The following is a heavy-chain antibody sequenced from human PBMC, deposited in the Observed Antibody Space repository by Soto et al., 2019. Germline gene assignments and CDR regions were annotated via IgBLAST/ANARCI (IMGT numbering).Heavy chain of an antibody. CDR1: GGSISSGGYY. Sequence: SETLSLTCTVSGGSISSGGYYWSWIRQHPGKGLEWIGYIYYSGSTYYNPSLKSRVTISVDTSKNQFSLKLSSVTAADTAVYYCARDSRCSGGSCYSAGYYYYYYMDVWGKGTTVTVSS. V-gene: IGHV4-31*03. J-gene: IGHJ6*03. CDR2: IYYSGST. CDR3: ARDSRCSGGSCYSAGYYYYYYMDV. D-gene: IGHD2-15*01.